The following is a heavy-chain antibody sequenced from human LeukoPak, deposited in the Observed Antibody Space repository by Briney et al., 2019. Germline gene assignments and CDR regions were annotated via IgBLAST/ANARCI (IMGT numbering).Heavy chain of an antibody. CDR1: GYTFISYA. D-gene: IGHD3-22*01. CDR2: IHAGNGDT. V-gene: IGHV1-3*01. J-gene: IGHJ4*02. Sequence: ASVKVSCKASGYTFISYALHWVRQAPGQRLEWMGWIHAGNGDTRYSQKFQGRVTITRDTSASTAYMELSSLRSEDTAVYYCARDSSGYLFDYWGQGTLVTVSS. CDR3: ARDSSGYLFDY.